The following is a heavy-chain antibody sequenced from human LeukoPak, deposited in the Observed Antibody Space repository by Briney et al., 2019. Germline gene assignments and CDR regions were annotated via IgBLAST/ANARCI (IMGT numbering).Heavy chain of an antibody. Sequence: ASVKVSCKASGYTFTSYGISWVRQAPGQGLEWMGWISTYNGNTNYAQKLQGRVTMTTDTSTSTAYMELRSLRSDDTAVYYCARLDVYNWNFDYWGQGTLVTVSS. CDR2: ISTYNGNT. D-gene: IGHD1-20*01. J-gene: IGHJ4*02. CDR1: GYTFTSYG. CDR3: ARLDVYNWNFDY. V-gene: IGHV1-18*01.